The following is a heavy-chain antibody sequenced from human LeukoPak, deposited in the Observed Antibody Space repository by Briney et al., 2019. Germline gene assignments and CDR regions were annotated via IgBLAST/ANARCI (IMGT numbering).Heavy chain of an antibody. CDR1: GFTFTNYA. CDR2: ISGSGGST. J-gene: IGHJ4*02. V-gene: IGHV3-23*01. Sequence: GGSLRLSCSASGFTFTNYAMSWVRQASGKGLEWVSSISGSGGSTYYAASVRGRFTISRDNSKNTLSLQMNSLRGEDTALYYCTKGVNSGSIDYWGQGTLVTVPS. D-gene: IGHD6-19*01. CDR3: TKGVNSGSIDY.